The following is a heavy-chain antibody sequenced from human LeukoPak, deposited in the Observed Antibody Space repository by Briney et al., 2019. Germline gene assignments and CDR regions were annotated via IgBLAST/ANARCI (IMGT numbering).Heavy chain of an antibody. CDR2: INSDGSST. D-gene: IGHD2-21*02. V-gene: IGHV3-74*01. Sequence: GGSLRLSCAASGFIVSGDFMSWVRQAPGKGLVWVSRINSDGSSTSYADSVKGRFTISRDNAKNTLYLQMNSLRAEDTAVYYCARAKEAYCGGDCYSPGDYWGQGTLVTVSS. CDR3: ARAKEAYCGGDCYSPGDY. CDR1: GFIVSGDF. J-gene: IGHJ4*02.